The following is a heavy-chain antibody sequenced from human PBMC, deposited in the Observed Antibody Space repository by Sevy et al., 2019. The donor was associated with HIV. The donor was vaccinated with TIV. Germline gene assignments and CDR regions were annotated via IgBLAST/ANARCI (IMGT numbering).Heavy chain of an antibody. CDR3: ARDQDYKYFDY. D-gene: IGHD4-4*01. Sequence: GGSLRLSCAASGFSFSTYTMNWVRQAPGKGLEWVSSISSSSGYIHYTDSVKGRFTISRDNAKNSLYLQMNSLRAEDTAGYYCARDQDYKYFDYWGQGTLVTVSS. J-gene: IGHJ4*02. V-gene: IGHV3-21*01. CDR2: ISSSSGYI. CDR1: GFSFSTYT.